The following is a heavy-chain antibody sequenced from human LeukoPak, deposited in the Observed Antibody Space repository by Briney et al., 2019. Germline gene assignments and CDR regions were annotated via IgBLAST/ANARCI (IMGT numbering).Heavy chain of an antibody. D-gene: IGHD5-12*01. CDR2: IYTSGST. CDR1: GGSISSGSYY. CDR3: ARVKGYALDY. Sequence: PSQTLSLTCTVSGGSISSGSYYWSWIRQPAGKGLEWIGHIYTSGSTNYNPSLESRVTISVDTSKNQFSLKLSSVAAADTAVYYCARVKGYALDYWGQGTLVTVSS. J-gene: IGHJ4*02. V-gene: IGHV4-61*09.